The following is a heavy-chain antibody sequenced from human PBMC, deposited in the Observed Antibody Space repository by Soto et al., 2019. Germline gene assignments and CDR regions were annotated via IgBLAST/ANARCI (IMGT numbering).Heavy chain of an antibody. V-gene: IGHV1-2*04. Sequence: ASVKVSCKASGYTFTSYAMHWVRQAPGQGLEWMGWINPNSGGTNYAQKFQGWVTMTRDTSISTAYMELSSLRSEDTAVYYCASVETQRYYCGMDVWGQVTTVTFSS. J-gene: IGHJ6*02. CDR2: INPNSGGT. CDR1: GYTFTSYA. CDR3: ASVETQRYYCGMDV. D-gene: IGHD2-15*01.